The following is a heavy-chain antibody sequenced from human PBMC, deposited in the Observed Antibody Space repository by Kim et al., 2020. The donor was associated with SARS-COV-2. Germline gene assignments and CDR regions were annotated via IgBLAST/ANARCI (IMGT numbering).Heavy chain of an antibody. J-gene: IGHJ3*02. V-gene: IGHV4-39*01. Sequence: SETLSLTCTVSGGSISSSSYYWGWIRQPPGKGLEWIGSIYYSGSTYYNPSLKSRVTISVDTSKNQFSLKLSSVTAADTAVYYCASPPGAFDWLTDAFDIWGQGTMVTVSS. CDR1: GGSISSSSYY. CDR2: IYYSGST. CDR3: ASPPGAFDWLTDAFDI. D-gene: IGHD3-9*01.